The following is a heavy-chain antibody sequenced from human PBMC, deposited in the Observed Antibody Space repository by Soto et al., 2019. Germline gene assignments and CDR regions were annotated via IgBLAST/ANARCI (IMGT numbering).Heavy chain of an antibody. V-gene: IGHV3-74*01. D-gene: IGHD3-22*01. J-gene: IGHJ4*02. Sequence: GGSLRLSCAASGFIFNNYWMHWVRKVPGKGLMWVSRIQSDGSSIDYADSVKGRFTISRDNSKKTLYLQMNGLRPEDTALYYCAKDEYYYSRSGYYIFDSWGQGTLVTVSS. CDR2: IQSDGSSI. CDR1: GFIFNNYW. CDR3: AKDEYYYSRSGYYIFDS.